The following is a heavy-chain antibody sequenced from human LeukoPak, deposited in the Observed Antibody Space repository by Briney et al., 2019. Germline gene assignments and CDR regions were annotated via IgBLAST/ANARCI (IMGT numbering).Heavy chain of an antibody. Sequence: PGRSLRLSCAASGFTFSSYGTHWVRQAPGKGLEWVAVIWYDGSNKYYADSVKGRFTISRDNSKNTLYLQMNSLRAEDTAVYYCARDLYDSSGPFDYWGQGTLVTVSS. D-gene: IGHD3-22*01. CDR3: ARDLYDSSGPFDY. J-gene: IGHJ4*02. CDR1: GFTFSSYG. CDR2: IWYDGSNK. V-gene: IGHV3-33*01.